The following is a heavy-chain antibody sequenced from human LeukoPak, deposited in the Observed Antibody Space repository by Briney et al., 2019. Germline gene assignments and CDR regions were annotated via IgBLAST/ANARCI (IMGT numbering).Heavy chain of an antibody. CDR3: ARWLELMRNFDW. D-gene: IGHD5-24*01. V-gene: IGHV3-7*01. CDR1: GFTLCVYW. CDR2: IKQDGSEK. J-gene: IGHJ4*02. Sequence: GGSLRHSRVRSGFTLCVYWMSGVPQAPEKGREWVANIKQDGSEKEYVHALKGRFTISRDNAKNSLNLQTNSLRAEGTAVYYCARWLELMRNFDWWGQGTLVTVSS.